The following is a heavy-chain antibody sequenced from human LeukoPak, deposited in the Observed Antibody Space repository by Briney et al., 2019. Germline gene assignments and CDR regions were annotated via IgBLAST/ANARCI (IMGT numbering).Heavy chain of an antibody. CDR2: IYTGGTP. J-gene: IGHJ4*02. CDR3: AKSGKPFDY. CDR1: GFIFSTYA. Sequence: GGSLRLSCAASGFIFSTYAMIWVRQAPGKGLEWVPVIYTGGTPYYADSVKGRFTISRDNSKNTLYLQMNSLRAEDTAVYYCAKSGKPFDYWGQGTLVTVSS. V-gene: IGHV3-66*01.